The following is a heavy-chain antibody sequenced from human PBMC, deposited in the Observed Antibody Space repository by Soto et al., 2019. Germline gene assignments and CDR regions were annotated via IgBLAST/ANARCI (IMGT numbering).Heavy chain of an antibody. CDR3: AIARSNTVTTMTFDY. D-gene: IGHD4-17*01. CDR1: GYSISSGYY. J-gene: IGHJ4*01. V-gene: IGHV4-38-2*01. Sequence: SETLSLTCAVSGYSISSGYYWGWIRQPPGKGLEWIGSIYHSGSTYYNPSLKSRVTISVDTSKNQFSLKLSSVTAADTAVYYCAIARSNTVTTMTFDYWGQGTLVTVSS. CDR2: IYHSGST.